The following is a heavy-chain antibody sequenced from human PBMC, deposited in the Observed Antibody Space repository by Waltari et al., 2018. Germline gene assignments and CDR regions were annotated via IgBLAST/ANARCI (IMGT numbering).Heavy chain of an antibody. J-gene: IGHJ4*02. CDR2: IYYSGST. CDR3: AREGLNDYGDYFDY. D-gene: IGHD4-17*01. CDR1: GGSISSSSYY. Sequence: QLQLQESGPGLVKPSETLSLTCTVSGGSISSSSYYWGWIHQHPGKGLEWIGSIYYSGSTYYNPSLKSRVTISVDTSKNQFSLKLSSVTAADTAVYYCAREGLNDYGDYFDYWGQGTLVTVSS. V-gene: IGHV4-39*07.